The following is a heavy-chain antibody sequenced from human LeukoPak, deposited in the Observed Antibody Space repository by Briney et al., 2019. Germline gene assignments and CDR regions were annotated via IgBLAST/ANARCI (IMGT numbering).Heavy chain of an antibody. CDR1: GGTFSSYA. J-gene: IGHJ4*02. CDR3: ARDSIPGGYSYGLAFDY. V-gene: IGHV1-69*05. D-gene: IGHD5-18*01. Sequence: VASVKVSCKASGGTFSSYAISWVRQAPGQGLEWMGRIIPIFGTANYAQKFQGRVTITTDESTSTAYMELSSLRSEDTAVYYCARDSIPGGYSYGLAFDYSGQGTLVTVSS. CDR2: IIPIFGTA.